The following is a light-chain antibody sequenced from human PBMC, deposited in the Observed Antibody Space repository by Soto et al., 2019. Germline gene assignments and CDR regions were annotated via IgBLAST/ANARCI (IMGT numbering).Light chain of an antibody. CDR2: GAT. Sequence: EIVLTQSPGTLSLSPGDRATLSCRASQSVSFSYLAWYQQKAGQAPRLLIYGATSRATGIPDRFSGSESGTYFTLTISRLESDECAVYYCQQYGSSPLTCGGATKVEIK. CDR3: QQYGSSPLT. V-gene: IGKV3-20*01. CDR1: QSVSFSY. J-gene: IGKJ4*02.